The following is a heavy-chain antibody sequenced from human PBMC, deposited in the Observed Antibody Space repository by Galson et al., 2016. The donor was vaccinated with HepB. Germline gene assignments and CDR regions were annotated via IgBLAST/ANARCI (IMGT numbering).Heavy chain of an antibody. J-gene: IGHJ6*02. CDR3: AKIATLGGSSNYYDYYGMDV. Sequence: SLRLSCAASGFTFSIYAMAWVRQAPGKGLEWVSSIRGSGDSTYSADSVKGRFTISRDNSKNTLFLQLNSLRVEDTAVYYCAKIATLGGSSNYYDYYGMDVWGQGTTVTVSS. CDR1: GFTFSIYA. V-gene: IGHV3-23*01. D-gene: IGHD1-26*01. CDR2: IRGSGDST.